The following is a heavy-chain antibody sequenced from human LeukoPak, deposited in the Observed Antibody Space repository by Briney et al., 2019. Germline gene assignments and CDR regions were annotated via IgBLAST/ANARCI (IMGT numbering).Heavy chain of an antibody. Sequence: GGPLRLSCAASGFTFSSYSMNWVRQASGKGLEWVSYISSSSSTIYYADSVKGRFTISRDNAKNSLYLQMNSLRAEDTAVYYCARVVKYYDFWSGYEPLFDYWGQGTLVSVSS. J-gene: IGHJ4*02. CDR2: ISSSSSTI. CDR1: GFTFSSYS. D-gene: IGHD3-3*01. V-gene: IGHV3-48*01. CDR3: ARVVKYYDFWSGYEPLFDY.